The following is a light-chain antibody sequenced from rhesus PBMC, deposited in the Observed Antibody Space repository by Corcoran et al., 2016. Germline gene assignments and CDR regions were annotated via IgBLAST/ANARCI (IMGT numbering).Light chain of an antibody. CDR2: SAN. Sequence: DIQMSQSPSSLSASVGDRVTITCRASQGISSYLNWYQQKPGKAPKLLIYSANSLASGFPSRFSGSGSGTDFTLTISSLQPEDFATYYCQQGNSNPFTFGPGTKLDIK. CDR1: QGISSY. J-gene: IGKJ3*01. CDR3: QQGNSNPFT. V-gene: IGKV1-32*02.